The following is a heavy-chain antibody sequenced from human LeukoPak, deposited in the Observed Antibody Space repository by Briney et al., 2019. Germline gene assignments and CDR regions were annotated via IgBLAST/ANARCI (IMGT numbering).Heavy chain of an antibody. V-gene: IGHV3-11*01. Sequence: GGSLRLSCAAPGFPFRDYYMTWIRQAPGKGLEWISYISRSGDTLYYADSVEGRFTISRDNAKNSLFLQMNSLRADDTAVYYCAREVVIFPDYYYYGMDVWGQGTTVTVSS. CDR2: ISRSGDTL. CDR3: AREVVIFPDYYYYGMDV. D-gene: IGHD3-9*01. J-gene: IGHJ6*02. CDR1: GFPFRDYY.